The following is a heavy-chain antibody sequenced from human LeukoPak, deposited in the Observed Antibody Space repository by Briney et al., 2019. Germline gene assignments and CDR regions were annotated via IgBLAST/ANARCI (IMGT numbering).Heavy chain of an antibody. V-gene: IGHV3-13*04. J-gene: IGHJ3*02. CDR1: GFTFSNYD. Sequence: GGSPRLSCAASGFTFSNYDMHWVRQATGKGLEYVSAIGVGGDTYYSGSVKGRFTISRENAENSLYLQMNNLRVEDTAVYYCARVNLYRSDSDYNDAFDIWGQGTMVTASS. CDR2: IGVGGDT. D-gene: IGHD4-11*01. CDR3: ARVNLYRSDSDYNDAFDI.